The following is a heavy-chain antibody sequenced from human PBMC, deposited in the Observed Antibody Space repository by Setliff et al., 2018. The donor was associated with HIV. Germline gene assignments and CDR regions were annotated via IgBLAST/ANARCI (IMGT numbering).Heavy chain of an antibody. D-gene: IGHD5-18*01. CDR2: TRNKANRFTT. CDR1: GFIFSDHY. V-gene: IGHV3-72*01. Sequence: LRLSCVVSGFIFSDHYMDWVRRAPGKGLEWVARTRNKANRFTTEYAASVKGRFTISTDDSKSIAYLQMNSLKTEDTAVCYCTREEYSYGYLVLWGQGTLVTVSS. CDR3: TREEYSYGYLVL. J-gene: IGHJ4*02.